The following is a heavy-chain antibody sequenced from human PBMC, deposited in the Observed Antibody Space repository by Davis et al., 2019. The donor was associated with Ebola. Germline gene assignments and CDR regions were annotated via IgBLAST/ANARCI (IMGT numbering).Heavy chain of an antibody. CDR2: INPNSGGT. Sequence: ASVKVSCKASGGTFSSYAISWVRQAPGQGLEWMGWINPNSGGTNYAQKFQGWVTMTRDTSISPAYMELSRLRSDDTAVYYCARGSSGWFRPDYWGQGTLVTVSS. CDR1: GGTFSSYA. CDR3: ARGSSGWFRPDY. J-gene: IGHJ4*02. V-gene: IGHV1-2*04. D-gene: IGHD6-19*01.